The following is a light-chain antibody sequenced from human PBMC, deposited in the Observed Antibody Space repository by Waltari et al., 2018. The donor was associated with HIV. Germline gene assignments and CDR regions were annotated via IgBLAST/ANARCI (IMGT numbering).Light chain of an antibody. J-gene: IGLJ1*01. V-gene: IGLV2-23*01. Sequence: QSALTQPAPVSGSPGPSITISCTGTSSDVGSYNLVPWYQQHPGKAPKLMIYEGSKRPSGVSNRFSGSKSGNTASLTISGLQAEDEADYYCCSYAGTSPYVFGTGTKVTVL. CDR1: SSDVGSYNL. CDR3: CSYAGTSPYV. CDR2: EGS.